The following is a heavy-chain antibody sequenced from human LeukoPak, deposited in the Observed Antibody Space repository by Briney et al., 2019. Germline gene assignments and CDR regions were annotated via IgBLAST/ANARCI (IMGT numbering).Heavy chain of an antibody. V-gene: IGHV3-30*02. CDR2: IRYDGSNK. CDR1: GFTFSSYG. CDR3: AKETIFGVVIKVKDWFDP. Sequence: GGSLRLSCAASGFTFSSYGMHWVRQAPGKGLEWVAFIRYDGSNKYYADSVKGRFTISRDNSKNTLYLQMNSLRAEDTAVYYCAKETIFGVVIKVKDWFDPWGQGTLVTVSS. J-gene: IGHJ5*02. D-gene: IGHD3-3*01.